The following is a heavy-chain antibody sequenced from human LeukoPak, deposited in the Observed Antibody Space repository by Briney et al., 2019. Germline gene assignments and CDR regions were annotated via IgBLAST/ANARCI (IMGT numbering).Heavy chain of an antibody. V-gene: IGHV3-74*01. D-gene: IGHD1-1*01. CDR3: ARGTNSWNDEGWFDP. J-gene: IGHJ5*02. CDR2: INSDGRST. Sequence: GGSLRLSYAASGFTFSQYWMHWVRQVPGKGPVCVSGINSDGRSTYYAGFVKGRFTISRDNAKNTLYLQMNSLGAEDTAIYYCARGTNSWNDEGWFDPWGQGTLVTVSS. CDR1: GFTFSQYW.